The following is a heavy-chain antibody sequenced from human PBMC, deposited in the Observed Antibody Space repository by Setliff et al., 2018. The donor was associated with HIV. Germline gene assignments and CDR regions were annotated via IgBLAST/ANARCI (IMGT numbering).Heavy chain of an antibody. J-gene: IGHJ4*02. CDR2: INWNSGSI. CDR1: GFNFEDYA. D-gene: IGHD6-25*01. V-gene: IGHV3-9*01. CDR3: VRAAESH. Sequence: GGSLRLSCVVSGFNFEDYAMHWVRQAPGKGLEGVSGINWNSGSIGYADSVKGRFTISRDDAKNTLYLQMNSLRVEDTAVYYCVRAAESHWGQGTVVTVSS.